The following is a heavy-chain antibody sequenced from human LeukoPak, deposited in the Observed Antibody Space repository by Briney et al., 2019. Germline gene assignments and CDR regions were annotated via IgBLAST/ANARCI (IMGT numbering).Heavy chain of an antibody. D-gene: IGHD1-26*01. CDR3: AGVGATTWVY. Sequence: SETLSLTCTVSGGSISSSSYYWGWIRQPPGKGLEWIGSIYYSGSTYYNPSLKSRVTISVDTSKNQFSLKLSSVTAADTAAYYCAGVGATTWVYWGQGTLVTVSS. CDR1: GGSISSSSYY. V-gene: IGHV4-39*01. J-gene: IGHJ4*02. CDR2: IYYSGST.